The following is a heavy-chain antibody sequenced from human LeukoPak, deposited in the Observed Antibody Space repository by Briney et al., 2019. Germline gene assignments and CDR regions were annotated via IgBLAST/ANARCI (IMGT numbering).Heavy chain of an antibody. V-gene: IGHV3-20*04. D-gene: IGHD3-10*01. Sequence: GGSLRLSCAASGFTFDNYGMSWVRHVPGKGLEWVSSINANGGSTAYADSVRGQFTISRDNAKNSLYLQMNSLRAEDTAFYYCGKDMWSGEGSGTGIDSWGQGTLVTVSS. CDR3: GKDMWSGEGSGTGIDS. CDR2: INANGGST. J-gene: IGHJ5*01. CDR1: GFTFDNYG.